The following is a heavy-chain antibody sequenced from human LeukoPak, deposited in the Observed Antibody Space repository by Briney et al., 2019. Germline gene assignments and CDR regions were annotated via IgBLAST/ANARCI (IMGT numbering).Heavy chain of an antibody. CDR1: GFTFSSYA. CDR2: ISGSGGST. J-gene: IGHJ4*02. D-gene: IGHD2-8*01. CDR3: AKDRSCTNDICHGDFDY. V-gene: IGHV3-23*01. Sequence: PGGSLRLSCAASGFTFSSYAVSWVRQAPGKGLEWVSSISGSGGSTYSADSVKGPFTISRDNSKNTLYLQMNSLRAEDTALYYCAKDRSCTNDICHGDFDYWGQGTLVTVSS.